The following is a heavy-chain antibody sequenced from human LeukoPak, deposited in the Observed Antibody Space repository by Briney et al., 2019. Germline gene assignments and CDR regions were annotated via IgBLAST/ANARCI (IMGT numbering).Heavy chain of an antibody. V-gene: IGHV4-39*01. J-gene: IGHJ3*02. Sequence: SETLSLTCTVSGGSISSSSYYWGWIRQPPGKGLEWIGSIYYSGSTYYNPSLKSRVTISVGTSKNQFSLKLSSVTAADTAVYYCARPNGDYNAFDIWGQGTMVTVSS. CDR3: ARPNGDYNAFDI. CDR1: GGSISSSSYY. CDR2: IYYSGST. D-gene: IGHD4-17*01.